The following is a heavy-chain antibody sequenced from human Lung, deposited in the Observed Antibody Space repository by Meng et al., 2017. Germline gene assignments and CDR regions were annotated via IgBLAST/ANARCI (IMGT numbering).Heavy chain of an antibody. CDR3: ARDLKPEGIATEYLDY. D-gene: IGHD6-13*01. J-gene: IGHJ4*02. CDR1: GYTFIRHG. V-gene: IGHV1-18*01. Sequence: QVQVVQSGAEARNPGASVRGSCKTSGYTFIRHGITWVRQAPGQGLEWMGWISVHNGNTNYAEKFQGRVTMTTDTSTNTAYMELRSLTSDDTAVYYCARDLKPEGIATEYLDYWGQGTLVTVSS. CDR2: ISVHNGNT.